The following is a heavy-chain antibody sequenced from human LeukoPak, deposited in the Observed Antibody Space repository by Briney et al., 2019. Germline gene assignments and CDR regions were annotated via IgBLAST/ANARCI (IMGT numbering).Heavy chain of an antibody. V-gene: IGHV3-30-3*01. D-gene: IGHD6-19*01. Sequence: PGGSLRLSCAASGFTFSNYPMPWVRQAPGKRLEWVAVISYDGSNKYYADSVKGRFSIYRDNSKNTLYLQMNSLRPEDTAVYYCVRDSRAYSSGWYGALDSWGQGTLVTVSS. CDR3: VRDSRAYSSGWYGALDS. CDR1: GFTFSNYP. J-gene: IGHJ4*02. CDR2: ISYDGSNK.